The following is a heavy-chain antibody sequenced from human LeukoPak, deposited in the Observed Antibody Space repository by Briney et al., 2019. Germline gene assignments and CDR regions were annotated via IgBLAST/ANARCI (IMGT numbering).Heavy chain of an antibody. CDR3: ARHRRYYYDSSGYYWFDP. D-gene: IGHD3-22*01. V-gene: IGHV5-51*01. CDR1: GYSFTSYW. Sequence: GESLKISCKGSGYSFTSYWIGWVRQMPGKGLEWMGIIYPGDSDTRYSPSFQGQVTISADKSISTAYLQWSSLKASDTAMYYCARHRRYYYDSSGYYWFDPWGQGTPVTVSS. J-gene: IGHJ5*02. CDR2: IYPGDSDT.